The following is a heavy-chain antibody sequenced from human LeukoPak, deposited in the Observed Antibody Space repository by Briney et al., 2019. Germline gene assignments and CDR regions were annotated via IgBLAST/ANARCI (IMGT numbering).Heavy chain of an antibody. CDR1: GGSISSYY. CDR3: ARHGYSSSWYVP. D-gene: IGHD6-13*01. V-gene: IGHV4-59*08. CDR2: IYYSGST. J-gene: IGHJ5*02. Sequence: PSETLSLTCTVSGGSISSYYWSWIRQPPGKGLEWIGYIYYSGSTNYNPSLKSRVTISVDTSKNQFSLKLSSVTAADTAVYYCARHGYSSSWYVPWGQGTLVTVSS.